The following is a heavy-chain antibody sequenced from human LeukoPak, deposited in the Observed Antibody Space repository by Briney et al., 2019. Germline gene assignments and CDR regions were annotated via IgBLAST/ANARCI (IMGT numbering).Heavy chain of an antibody. D-gene: IGHD3-10*01. CDR2: IHHSGST. Sequence: SETLSLTCGVNGGSFTIYYWTWIRQPPGQGLEWIGEIHHSGSTNYNPSLKSRVTISVDTSKNQFSLKLSSVTAADTAVYYCAKGTAGVLLWFGENWFDPWGQGTLVTVSS. J-gene: IGHJ5*02. CDR3: AKGTAGVLLWFGENWFDP. CDR1: GGSFTIYY. V-gene: IGHV4-34*01.